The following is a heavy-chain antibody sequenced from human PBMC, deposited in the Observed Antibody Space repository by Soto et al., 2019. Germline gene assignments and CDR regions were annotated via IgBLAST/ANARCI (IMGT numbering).Heavy chain of an antibody. CDR3: ARDPQYSTSSQVFDS. D-gene: IGHD6-6*01. Sequence: ASVKVSCKASGYTFTTYAISWVRQAPGQGLEWMGRISTYNGNTKYAQKLQGRVTMTTDTSTSTAYMELRSLRSDDTAVYYCARDPQYSTSSQVFDSWGQGTLVTVSS. CDR1: GYTFTTYA. J-gene: IGHJ4*02. V-gene: IGHV1-18*01. CDR2: ISTYNGNT.